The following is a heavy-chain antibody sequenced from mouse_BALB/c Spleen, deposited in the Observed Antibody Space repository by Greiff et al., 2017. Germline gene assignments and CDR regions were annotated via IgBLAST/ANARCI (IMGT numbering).Heavy chain of an antibody. J-gene: IGHJ3*01. CDR3: AREDYRYDVAWFAY. Sequence: VQRVESGPGLVAPSQSLSITCTVSGFSLTGYGVNWVRQPPGKGLEWLGMIWGDGSTDYNSALKSRLSISKDNSKSQVFLKMNSLQTDDTARYYCAREDYRYDVAWFAYWGQGTLVTVSA. D-gene: IGHD2-14*01. CDR2: IWGDGST. V-gene: IGHV2-6-7*01. CDR1: GFSLTGYG.